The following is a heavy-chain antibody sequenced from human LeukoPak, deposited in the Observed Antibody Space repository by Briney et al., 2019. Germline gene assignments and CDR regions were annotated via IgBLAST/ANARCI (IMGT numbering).Heavy chain of an antibody. V-gene: IGHV3-15*01. CDR1: GFTFSNDW. Sequence: PGGSLKLSCAASGFTFSNDWMSWVRQAPGQGLEWVGRIKSKTDGRTTDYAASVKGRFTISRDDSKNTLYLQMNSLKTEDTAVYHCTTDYEGKFDYYGMDVWGQGTTVIVSS. D-gene: IGHD3-16*01. CDR3: TTDYEGKFDYYGMDV. CDR2: IKSKTDGRTT. J-gene: IGHJ6*02.